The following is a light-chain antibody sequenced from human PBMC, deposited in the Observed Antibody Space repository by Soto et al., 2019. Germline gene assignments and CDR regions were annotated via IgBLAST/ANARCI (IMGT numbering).Light chain of an antibody. CDR3: QTWGTGIRV. CDR1: SGHSNYA. CDR2: VNSDGSH. J-gene: IGLJ2*01. V-gene: IGLV4-69*01. Sequence: QPVLTQSPSASASLGASVKLTCTLSSGHSNYAIAWHQQQPEKGPRYLMKVNSDGSHRKGDGIPDRFSGSSSGAERYLTISSLQSEDEADYYCQTWGTGIRVFGGGTKLTVL.